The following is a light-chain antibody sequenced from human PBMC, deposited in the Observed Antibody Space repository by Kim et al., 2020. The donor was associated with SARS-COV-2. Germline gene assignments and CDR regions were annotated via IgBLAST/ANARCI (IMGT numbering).Light chain of an antibody. CDR1: KLGDKY. Sequence: VSPEQTASFTCSGDKLGDKYACWYQQKPGQSPVLVIYQDSKRPSGIPERFSGSNSGNTATLTISGTQAMDEADYYCQAWDSSTVVFGGGTQLTVL. CDR3: QAWDSSTVV. CDR2: QDS. V-gene: IGLV3-1*01. J-gene: IGLJ2*01.